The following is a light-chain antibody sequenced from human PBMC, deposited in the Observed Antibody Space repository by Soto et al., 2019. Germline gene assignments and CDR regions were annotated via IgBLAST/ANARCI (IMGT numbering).Light chain of an antibody. CDR2: DAS. CDR3: QPYNDWPSWT. V-gene: IGKV3D-15*01. CDR1: QSVRSN. J-gene: IGKJ1*01. Sequence: EIVMTQSPATLSVSPGERATLSCRASQSVRSNLAWYQQKPGQAPRLLIYDASTRDTGIPARFSGSGSGTEFTPTISSLQSEDYAVYYCQPYNDWPSWTFGQGTKVDIK.